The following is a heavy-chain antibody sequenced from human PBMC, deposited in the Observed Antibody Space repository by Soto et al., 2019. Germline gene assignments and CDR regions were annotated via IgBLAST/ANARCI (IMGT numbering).Heavy chain of an antibody. J-gene: IGHJ4*01. Sequence: GGSLRLSCAASGFSFFNSHLTWVRQAPGKGLGWVGRTKSKTDGGTTDYAAPVKGRFTISRDDSKNTLYLQMNSLQTEDTAIYYCTTAIRVEAGGVDYWGHGTLVTVSS. CDR3: TTAIRVEAGGVDY. D-gene: IGHD6-13*01. CDR2: TKSKTDGGTT. CDR1: GFSFFNSH. V-gene: IGHV3-15*07.